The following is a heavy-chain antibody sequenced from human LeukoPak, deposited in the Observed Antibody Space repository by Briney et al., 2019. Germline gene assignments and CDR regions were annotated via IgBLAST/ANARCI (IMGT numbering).Heavy chain of an antibody. J-gene: IGHJ4*02. CDR1: GFSLRTSGVG. D-gene: IGHD3-22*01. CDR3: AHTFYDSSVGPFDY. V-gene: IGHV2-5*01. Sequence: SGPTLVKPTQTLTLSCTCSGFSLRTSGVGVGWFRQPPGKALEWLALIYWNDDKRYSPSLKSRLTLTKDTSKNQVVLTMTNMDPVDTATYYCAHTFYDSSVGPFDYWGQGTLVTVSS. CDR2: IYWNDDK.